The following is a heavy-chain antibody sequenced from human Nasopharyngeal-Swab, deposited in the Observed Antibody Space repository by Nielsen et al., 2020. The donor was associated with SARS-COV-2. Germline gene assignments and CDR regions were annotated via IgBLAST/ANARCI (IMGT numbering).Heavy chain of an antibody. Sequence: VRQMPGKGLEWIGIIYPGDSDTRYSPSFQGQVTISADKSISTAYLQWSSLKASDTAMYYCARHDSINGMDVWGQGTTVTVSS. CDR3: ARHDSINGMDV. V-gene: IGHV5-51*01. J-gene: IGHJ6*02. D-gene: IGHD1-14*01. CDR2: IYPGDSDT.